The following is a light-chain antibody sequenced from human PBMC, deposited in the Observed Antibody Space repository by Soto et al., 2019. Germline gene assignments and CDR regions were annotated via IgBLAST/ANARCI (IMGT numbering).Light chain of an antibody. CDR3: QHYNSYSDA. CDR2: KAS. V-gene: IGKV1-5*03. J-gene: IGKJ1*01. CDR1: QTISSW. Sequence: DIQMTQSPSTLSGSVGDRVTITCRASQTISSWLAWYQQKPGKAPKLLIYKASTLKSGVPSTFSGSGSGTEFTLTNSTLQPDDFATYYCQHYNSYSDAFGQGTKVELK.